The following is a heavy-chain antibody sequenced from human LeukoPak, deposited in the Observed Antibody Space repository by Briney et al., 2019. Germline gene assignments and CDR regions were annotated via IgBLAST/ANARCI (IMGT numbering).Heavy chain of an antibody. V-gene: IGHV2-5*02. CDR3: ARSPRGGTSSWDFDY. D-gene: IGHD2-2*01. J-gene: IGHJ4*02. CDR1: GFSLSTTGMG. CDR2: VYWDDDK. Sequence: SGPTLLKPTQTLTLTCTFSGFSLSTTGMGVGWIRQPPGKALEWLALVYWDDDKRYSPSLKRRLTITKDTSKNQVVLTMTNMDPVDTATYFCARSPRGGTSSWDFDYWGQGALVTVSS.